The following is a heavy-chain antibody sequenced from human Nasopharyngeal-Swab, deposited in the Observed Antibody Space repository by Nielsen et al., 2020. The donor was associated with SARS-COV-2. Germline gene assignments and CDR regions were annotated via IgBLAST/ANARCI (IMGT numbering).Heavy chain of an antibody. D-gene: IGHD3-10*01. J-gene: IGHJ5*02. Sequence: GESLKISCAASGFSFSSYAMNWVRQAPGKGLEWVSSISGSGATTYYADSVKGRFTISRYNSKNTLYLQMNGLRADDTAVYYCAKDSLYYGSGSFQNWFDAWGQGSLVTVSS. V-gene: IGHV3-23*01. CDR2: ISGSGATT. CDR3: AKDSLYYGSGSFQNWFDA. CDR1: GFSFSSYA.